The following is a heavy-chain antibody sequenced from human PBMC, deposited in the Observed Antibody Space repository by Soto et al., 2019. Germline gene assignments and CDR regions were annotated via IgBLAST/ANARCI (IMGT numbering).Heavy chain of an antibody. J-gene: IGHJ6*02. Sequence: QVQLQESGPGLVKPSQTLSLTCTVSGGSISSGGYYWSWIRQHPGKGLEWIGYIYYSGSTYYNPSLKSRVTISVETSKKQFSRKLSSVTAADTAVYYCARWPTPRYYYYYGMDVWGQGTTVTVSS. CDR1: GGSISSGGYY. V-gene: IGHV4-31*03. CDR3: ARWPTPRYYYYYGMDV. CDR2: IYYSGST.